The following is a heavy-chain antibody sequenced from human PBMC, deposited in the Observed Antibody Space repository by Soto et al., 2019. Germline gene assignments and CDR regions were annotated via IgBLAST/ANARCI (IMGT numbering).Heavy chain of an antibody. D-gene: IGHD2-2*01. CDR2: ISYDGSNK. CDR1: GFTFSSYA. J-gene: IGHJ6*02. V-gene: IGHV3-30-3*01. Sequence: QVQLVESGGGVVQPGRSLRLSCAASGFTFSSYAMHWVRQAPGKGLEWVAVISYDGSNKYYADSVKGRFTISRDNSKNTLYLQMNSLRAEDTAVYYCARGPKDIVVVPYYYYGMDVWGQGTTVTVSS. CDR3: ARGPKDIVVVPYYYYGMDV.